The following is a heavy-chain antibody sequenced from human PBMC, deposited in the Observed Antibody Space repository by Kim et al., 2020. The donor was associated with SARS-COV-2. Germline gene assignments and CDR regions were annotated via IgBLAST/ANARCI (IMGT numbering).Heavy chain of an antibody. Sequence: GRFTISRDNSKNTLYLQMNSLRAEDTAVYYCARGPFGSSGPYYYYYGMDVWGQGTTVTVSS. J-gene: IGHJ6*02. D-gene: IGHD3-22*01. V-gene: IGHV3-30*07. CDR3: ARGPFGSSGPYYYYYGMDV.